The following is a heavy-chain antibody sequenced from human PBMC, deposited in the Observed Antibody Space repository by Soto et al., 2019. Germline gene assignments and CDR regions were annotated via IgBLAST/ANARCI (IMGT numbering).Heavy chain of an antibody. CDR2: IKSKTDGGTT. CDR3: TTVAYCSSTSCYRDAYYYYGMDV. D-gene: IGHD2-2*01. V-gene: IGHV3-15*01. CDR1: GFTFSNAW. Sequence: GGSLRLSCAASGFTFSNAWMSWVRQAPGKGLGWVGRIKSKTDGGTTDYAAPVKGRFTISRDDSKNTLYLQMNSLKTEDTAIYYCTTVAYCSSTSCYRDAYYYYGMDVWRQGTTVTVSS. J-gene: IGHJ6*02.